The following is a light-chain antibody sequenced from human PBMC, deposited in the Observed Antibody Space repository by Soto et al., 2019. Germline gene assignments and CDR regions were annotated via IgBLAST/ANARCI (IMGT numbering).Light chain of an antibody. CDR2: EVS. V-gene: IGLV2-23*02. CDR3: CSYAGSSTV. J-gene: IGLJ1*01. Sequence: QSALTQPASLSGSPGQSITISCTGTSSDVGSYNLVSWYQQHPGKAPKVMIYEVSKRPSGVSNRFSGSKSGNTASLTISGLQAEDEADYYCCSYAGSSTVFGTGTKVTVL. CDR1: SSDVGSYNL.